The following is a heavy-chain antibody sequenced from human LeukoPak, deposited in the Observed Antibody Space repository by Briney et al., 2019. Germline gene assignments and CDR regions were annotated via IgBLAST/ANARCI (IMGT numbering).Heavy chain of an antibody. D-gene: IGHD3/OR15-3a*01. V-gene: IGHV3-74*01. CDR2: INGDGSST. CDR3: VRLLDRDF. CDR1: GFAFSNYW. Sequence: GGSLRLSCAASGFAFSNYWMHWVRQAPGKGLVWVSRINGDGSSTSYADSVKGRFTISRDNAKNTVYLQMSGLRAEDTAVYYCVRLLDRDFWGQGTLVTVPS. J-gene: IGHJ4*02.